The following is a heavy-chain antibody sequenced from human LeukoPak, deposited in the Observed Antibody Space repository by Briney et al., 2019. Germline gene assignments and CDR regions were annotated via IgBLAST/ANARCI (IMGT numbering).Heavy chain of an antibody. J-gene: IGHJ5*02. V-gene: IGHV3-53*01. CDR3: AGGQMFTSGGFDT. Sequence: GGSLRLSCAASGFTFSSYEMNWVRQAPGKGLEWVSVIYTGGTIYYADSVKGRFTISRDNSKNMVYLQMNSLRAEDTALYYCAGGQMFTSGGFDTWGQGALVTVSS. CDR2: IYTGGTI. D-gene: IGHD6-19*01. CDR1: GFTFSSYE.